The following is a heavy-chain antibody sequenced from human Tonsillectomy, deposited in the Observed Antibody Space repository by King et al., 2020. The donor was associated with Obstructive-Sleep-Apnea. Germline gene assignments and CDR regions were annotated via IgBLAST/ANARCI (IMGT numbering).Heavy chain of an antibody. V-gene: IGHV1-24*01. CDR3: ATDSPRGYAGTYYFDY. J-gene: IGHJ4*02. CDR2: FDPEDGET. CDR1: GYTLTELS. D-gene: IGHD2-2*01. Sequence: VQLVQSGAEVKKPGASVKVSCKVSGYTLTELSMHWVRQAPGKGLEWMGGFDPEDGETIYAQKFQGRVTMTGDTSTDTAYMELSSLRSEDTAVYYCATDSPRGYAGTYYFDYWGQGTLVTVSS.